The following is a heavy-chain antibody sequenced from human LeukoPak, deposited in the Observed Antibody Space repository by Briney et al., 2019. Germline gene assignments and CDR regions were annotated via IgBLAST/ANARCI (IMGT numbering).Heavy chain of an antibody. V-gene: IGHV1-18*01. Sequence: ASVKVSCKASGYTFTSYGISWVRQAPGQGREWMGWISAYNGNTNYAQKFQGRVTITADESTSTAYMELSSLRSEDTAVYYCARDPLAYCGGDCYYNWFDPWGQGTLVTVSS. D-gene: IGHD2-21*02. CDR3: ARDPLAYCGGDCYYNWFDP. J-gene: IGHJ5*02. CDR2: ISAYNGNT. CDR1: GYTFTSYG.